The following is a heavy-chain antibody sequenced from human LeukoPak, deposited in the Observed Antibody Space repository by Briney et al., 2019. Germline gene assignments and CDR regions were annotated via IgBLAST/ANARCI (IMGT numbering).Heavy chain of an antibody. CDR1: GYTFTNYG. Sequence: GASVKVSCKASGYTFTNYGISWVRQAPGQGLEWMGWISGYNGNTNYAQNLQGRVSLTVDASTSTAYMEVSSLSSEDTAIYYCARVTQLWNDVWGQGTMITVSS. D-gene: IGHD5-18*01. CDR2: ISGYNGNT. V-gene: IGHV1-18*01. J-gene: IGHJ3*01. CDR3: ARVTQLWNDV.